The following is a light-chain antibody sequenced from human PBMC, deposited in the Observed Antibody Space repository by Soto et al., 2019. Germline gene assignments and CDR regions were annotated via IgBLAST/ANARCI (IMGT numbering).Light chain of an antibody. J-gene: IGKJ2*01. CDR1: QGIATY. Sequence: DIPMTQSPSSLSASIGDRVTITCRASQGIATYLNWYQQKPGKPPKVLIYAASSLESGVPSRFSGSGSGTDFTLTINSLQPEDFATYYCQQSFSTPPYTFGQGTKLEIK. CDR2: AAS. V-gene: IGKV1-39*01. CDR3: QQSFSTPPYT.